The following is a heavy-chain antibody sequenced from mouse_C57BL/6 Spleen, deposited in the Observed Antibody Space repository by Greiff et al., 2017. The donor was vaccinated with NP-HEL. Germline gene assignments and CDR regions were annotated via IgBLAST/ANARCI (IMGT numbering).Heavy chain of an antibody. Sequence: EVQRVESGPGLVKPSQSLSLTCSVTGYSITSGYYWNWIRQFPGNKLEWMGYISYDGSNNYNPSLKNRISITRDTSKNQFFLKLNSVTTEDTATYYCARGGNYPFAYWGQGTLVTVSA. J-gene: IGHJ3*01. CDR3: ARGGNYPFAY. CDR1: GYSITSGYY. CDR2: ISYDGSN. V-gene: IGHV3-6*01. D-gene: IGHD2-1*01.